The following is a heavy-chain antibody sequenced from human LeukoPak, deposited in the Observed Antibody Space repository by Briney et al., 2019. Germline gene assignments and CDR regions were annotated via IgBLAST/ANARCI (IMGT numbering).Heavy chain of an antibody. D-gene: IGHD3-10*01. Sequence: GGSLRLSCVTSGFTFDDYAMTWVRQAPGKGLEWVSGISPSGDITYYADSVKGRFTISRDNSKNTLYLEVISLTAEDTAVYYCAKDDAWLRFGEWSQGTLVTVSS. CDR2: ISPSGDIT. J-gene: IGHJ4*02. CDR3: AKDDAWLRFGE. CDR1: GFTFDDYA. V-gene: IGHV3-23*01.